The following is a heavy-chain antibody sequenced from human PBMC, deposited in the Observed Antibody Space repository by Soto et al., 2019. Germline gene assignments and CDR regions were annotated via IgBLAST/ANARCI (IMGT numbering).Heavy chain of an antibody. CDR1: GFTFSSYS. V-gene: IGHV3-48*02. D-gene: IGHD3-22*01. CDR3: ARGRYYYDSDDY. Sequence: EVQLVESGGGLVQPGGSLRLSCAASGFTFSSYSMNWVRQAPGKGLEWVSYISSGSSTIYYADSVNGRFTISRDNAKNSLYLQMNSLTDEDTAVYFCARGRYYYDSDDYWGQGTLVTVSS. J-gene: IGHJ4*02. CDR2: ISSGSSTI.